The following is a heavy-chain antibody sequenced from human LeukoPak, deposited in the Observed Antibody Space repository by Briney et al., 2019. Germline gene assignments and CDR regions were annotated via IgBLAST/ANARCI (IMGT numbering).Heavy chain of an antibody. D-gene: IGHD6-6*01. Sequence: GESLKISCQASGYSFTNYWIGWVRQMPGKGLEWMGIIYPGDSDTRYSPSFQGQVTISADKSISTAYLQWSSLKASDTAMYYCARHPRPYAFDIWGQGTMVTVSS. V-gene: IGHV5-51*01. J-gene: IGHJ3*02. CDR3: ARHPRPYAFDI. CDR2: IYPGDSDT. CDR1: GYSFTNYW.